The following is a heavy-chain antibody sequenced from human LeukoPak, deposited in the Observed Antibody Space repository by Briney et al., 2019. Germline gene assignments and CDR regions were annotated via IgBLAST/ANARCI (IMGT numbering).Heavy chain of an antibody. CDR3: ARHPINDFWSGYPDWYFDL. D-gene: IGHD3-3*01. J-gene: IGHJ2*01. V-gene: IGHV4-4*09. Sequence: SETLSLTCTVSDSSISSYYWSWIRQPPGKGLEWIGYIYTSGSTNYNPSLKSRVTISVDTSKNQFSLKLSSVTAADTAVYYCARHPINDFWSGYPDWYFDLWGRGTLVTVSS. CDR2: IYTSGST. CDR1: DSSISSYY.